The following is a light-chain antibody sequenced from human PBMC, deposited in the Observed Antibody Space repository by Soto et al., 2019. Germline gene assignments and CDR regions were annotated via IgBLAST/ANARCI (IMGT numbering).Light chain of an antibody. Sequence: QSALTQPPSASGSPGQSVTISCTGTNSDAGGSTYVSWYQQHPGKAPKLVIYEVIKRPSGVPDRFSGSRSGNTASLTVSGLQAEDEADYCCSSNVGVTNLKIFGGGTKLTVL. CDR2: EVI. CDR1: NSDAGGSTY. V-gene: IGLV2-8*01. CDR3: SSNVGVTNLKI. J-gene: IGLJ2*01.